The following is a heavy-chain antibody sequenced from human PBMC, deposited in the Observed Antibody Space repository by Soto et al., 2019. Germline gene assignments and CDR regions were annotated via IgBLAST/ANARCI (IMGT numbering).Heavy chain of an antibody. CDR1: GASISSSTYY. V-gene: IGHV4-39*01. J-gene: IGHJ5*02. Sequence: SETLSLTCSVSGASISSSTYYWGWIRQPPGKGLEWIGSIYYSGSTYYNPSLKSRVNISVDTSKNQFSLKLSSVTAADTAVYYCARHGNYYGSWGQGTLVTVSS. D-gene: IGHD3-10*01. CDR2: IYYSGST. CDR3: ARHGNYYGS.